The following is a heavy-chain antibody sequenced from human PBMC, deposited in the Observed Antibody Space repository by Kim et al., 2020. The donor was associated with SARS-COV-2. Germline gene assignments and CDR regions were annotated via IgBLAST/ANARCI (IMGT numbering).Heavy chain of an antibody. D-gene: IGHD3-10*01. Sequence: GGSLRLSCTTSGFTFGDYCMSWVRKAPGKGLEWVGFIRSKLFGVTTEYAASVKGIFTISREDSTSTAYLQMNSLKTEDTAVYLCTRWRHGSERGLVRDSWGQGTLVTVSS. J-gene: IGHJ4*02. V-gene: IGHV3-49*04. CDR3: TRWRHGSERGLVRDS. CDR2: IRSKLFGVTT. CDR1: GFTFGDYC.